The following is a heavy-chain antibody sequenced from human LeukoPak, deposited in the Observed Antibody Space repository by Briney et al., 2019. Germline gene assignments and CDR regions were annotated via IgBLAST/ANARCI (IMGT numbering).Heavy chain of an antibody. CDR1: RFSFSDYT. Sequence: GGSLRLSCAASRFSFSDYTMSWVRQLPGKGLEWVSGIRHSGVDSSYADSVKGRFTISRDNSKNTLYLQMNSLRAEDTAVYYCARAVSGYDYDLHFDYWDQGTLVTVSS. J-gene: IGHJ4*02. CDR3: ARAVSGYDYDLHFDY. D-gene: IGHD5-12*01. CDR2: IRHSGVDS. V-gene: IGHV3-23*01.